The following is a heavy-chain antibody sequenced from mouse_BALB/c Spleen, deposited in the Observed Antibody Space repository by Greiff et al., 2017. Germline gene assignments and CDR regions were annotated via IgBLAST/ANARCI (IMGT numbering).Heavy chain of an antibody. J-gene: IGHJ4*01. CDR3: AREEGDGYDGAMDY. CDR1: GFSLTGYG. CDR2: IWGDGST. D-gene: IGHD2-2*01. V-gene: IGHV2-6-7*01. Sequence: QVQLKESGPGLVAPSQSLSITCTVSGFSLTGYGVNWVRQPPGKGLEWLGMIWGDGSTDYNSALKSRLSISKDNSKSQVFLKMNSLQTDDTARYYCAREEGDGYDGAMDYWGQGTSVTVSS.